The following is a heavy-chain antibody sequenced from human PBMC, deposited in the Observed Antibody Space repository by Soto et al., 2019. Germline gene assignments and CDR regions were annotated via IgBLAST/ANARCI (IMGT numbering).Heavy chain of an antibody. Sequence: GGSLRLSCVASGFFFRDFGMHWVRQAPGKGLEWVSVIWYDGSNTYQGESVKGRFTMSRDISKNTLYLQMDRLRPEDTAVYYCALIIGRKWHSFQYWCPAPLVTV. CDR1: GFFFRDFG. CDR3: ALIIGRKWHSFQY. D-gene: IGHD5-12*01. J-gene: IGHJ4*01. CDR2: IWYDGSNT. V-gene: IGHV3-33*01.